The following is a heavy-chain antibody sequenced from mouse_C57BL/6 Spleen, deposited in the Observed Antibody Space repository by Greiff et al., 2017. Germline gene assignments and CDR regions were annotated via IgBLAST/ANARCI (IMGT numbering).Heavy chain of an antibody. V-gene: IGHV1-62-2*01. Sequence: VQLQQSGAELVKPGASVKLSCKASGYTFTEYTIHWVKQRSGQGLEWIGWFYPGSGSIKYNEKFKDKATLTADKSSSTVYMELSKLTSEDSAVYFCGRHEEEEDYDYDEGYAMDYWGQGTSGTVSS. CDR2: FYPGSGSI. CDR3: GRHEEEEDYDYDEGYAMDY. CDR1: GYTFTEYT. J-gene: IGHJ4*01. D-gene: IGHD2-4*01.